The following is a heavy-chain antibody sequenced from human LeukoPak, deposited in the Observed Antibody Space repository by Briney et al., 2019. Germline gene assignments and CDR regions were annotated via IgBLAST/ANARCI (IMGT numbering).Heavy chain of an antibody. CDR3: AKRAAGVFDY. D-gene: IGHD6-25*01. CDR2: ISGSGGST. Sequence: PGRSLRLSCTASGFTFGDYAMSWVRQAPGKGLEWVSAISGSGGSTYYADSVKGRFTISRDNSKNTLYLQMNSLRAEDTAVYYCAKRAAGVFDYWGQGTLVTVSS. CDR1: GFTFGDYA. V-gene: IGHV3-23*01. J-gene: IGHJ4*02.